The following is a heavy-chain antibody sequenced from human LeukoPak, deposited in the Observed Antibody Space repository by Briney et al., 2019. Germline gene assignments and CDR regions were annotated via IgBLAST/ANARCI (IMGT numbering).Heavy chain of an antibody. J-gene: IGHJ4*02. Sequence: PGGSLRLSCAASGFTFSNAWMSWVRQAPGKGLEWVGRIKSKTDGGTTDYAAPVKGRFTISRDDSKNTLYLQMNSLKTEDTAVYYCTSHPSGGSWPNVYWGQGTLVTVSS. V-gene: IGHV3-15*01. D-gene: IGHD2-15*01. CDR2: IKSKTDGGTT. CDR3: TSHPSGGSWPNVY. CDR1: GFTFSNAW.